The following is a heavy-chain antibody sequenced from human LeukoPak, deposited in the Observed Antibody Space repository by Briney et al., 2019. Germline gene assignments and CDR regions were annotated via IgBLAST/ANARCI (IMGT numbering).Heavy chain of an antibody. CDR2: IYYSGST. D-gene: IGHD3-22*01. CDR1: GGSISSSSYY. CDR3: VAYYYDSSGYDAFDI. V-gene: IGHV4-39*07. J-gene: IGHJ3*02. Sequence: SETLSLTCTVSGGSISSSSYYWGWIRQPPGKGLEWIGSIYYSGSTYYNPSLKSRVTISVDTSKNQFSLKLSSVTAADTAVYYCVAYYYDSSGYDAFDIWGQGTMVTVSS.